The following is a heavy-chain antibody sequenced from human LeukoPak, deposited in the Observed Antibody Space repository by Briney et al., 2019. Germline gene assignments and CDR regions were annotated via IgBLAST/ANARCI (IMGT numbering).Heavy chain of an antibody. J-gene: IGHJ4*02. V-gene: IGHV3-23*01. CDR2: TSAGGDIT. D-gene: IGHD3-22*01. Sequence: GSLRLSCAASGFTFSIYAMTWVRQTLAKGLESVSSTSAGGDITHYAESVKGRFTISRDNSKSTLYLQMNSLRAEDTAIYFCAYLDSSGFYYGRLRYWGQGTPVTVSS. CDR1: GFTFSIYA. CDR3: AYLDSSGFYYGRLRY.